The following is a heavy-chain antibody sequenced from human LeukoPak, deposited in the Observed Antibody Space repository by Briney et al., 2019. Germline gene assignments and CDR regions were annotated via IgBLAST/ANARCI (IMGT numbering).Heavy chain of an antibody. CDR2: IRSKAYGGTT. V-gene: IGHV3-49*03. CDR3: TRVRAEITMVRGGEVDY. Sequence: GSLRLSCTASGFTFGDYAMSWFRQAPGKGLEWVGFIRSKAYGGTTEYAASVKGRFTISRDDSKSIAYLQMNSLKTEDTAVYYCTRVRAEITMVRGGEVDYWGQGTLVTVSS. D-gene: IGHD3-10*01. CDR1: GFTFGDYA. J-gene: IGHJ4*02.